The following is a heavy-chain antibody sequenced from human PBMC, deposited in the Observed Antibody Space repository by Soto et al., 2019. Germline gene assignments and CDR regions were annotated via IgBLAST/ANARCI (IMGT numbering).Heavy chain of an antibody. J-gene: IGHJ4*02. D-gene: IGHD6-19*01. CDR1: GDSISSGGYY. Sequence: SEALSLTCTVSGDSISSGGYYWSWIRQHPAKGLEWIGHIYYSGSTYYNPSLKSRVTISVDRSKNQFSLKLSSVTAADTAVYYCARAGGLGAVAVDYWGQGTLVTVSS. CDR2: IYYSGST. V-gene: IGHV4-31*03. CDR3: ARAGGLGAVAVDY.